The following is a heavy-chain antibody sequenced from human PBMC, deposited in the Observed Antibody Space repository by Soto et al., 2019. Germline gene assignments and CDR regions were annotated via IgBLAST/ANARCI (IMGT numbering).Heavy chain of an antibody. CDR1: GGSINNHY. D-gene: IGHD6-6*01. CDR2: INYSGST. J-gene: IGHJ6*03. CDR3: ARGAARGRGYYYYYMDV. Sequence: SETLSLTCTVPGGSINNHYWSWIRQPPGKGLEWIGEINYSGSTNYNPSLKSRVTISVDTSKNQFSLKLSSVTAADTAVYYCARGAARGRGYYYYYMDVWGKGTTVTVSS. V-gene: IGHV4-59*11.